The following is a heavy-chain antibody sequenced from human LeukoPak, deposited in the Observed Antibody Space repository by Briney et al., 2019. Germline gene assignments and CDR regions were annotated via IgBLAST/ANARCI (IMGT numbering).Heavy chain of an antibody. CDR3: ARRGYHDSSGYDY. J-gene: IGHJ4*02. CDR2: ISGSGGST. CDR1: GFTVSSNY. V-gene: IGHV3-23*01. Sequence: GGSLRLSCAASGFTVSSNYMSWVRQAPGKGLEWVSVISGSGGSTYHADSVKGRFTISRDNAKDSVFLQMNNLRAEDTAIYYCARRGYHDSSGYDYWGQGTLVTVSS. D-gene: IGHD3-22*01.